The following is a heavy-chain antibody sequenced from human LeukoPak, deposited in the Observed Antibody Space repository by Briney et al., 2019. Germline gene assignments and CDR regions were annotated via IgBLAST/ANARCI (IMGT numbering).Heavy chain of an antibody. CDR2: ISSSSSYI. CDR3: AKDFARFITGHDFDN. CDR1: GFTFSSYS. J-gene: IGHJ4*02. D-gene: IGHD3-10*01. Sequence: GGSLRLSCAASGFTFSSYSMNWVRQAPGKGLEWVSSISSSSSYIYYADSVKGRFTISRDNAKNSLYLQMNSLRAEDTAVYYCAKDFARFITGHDFDNWGQGTLVTVSS. V-gene: IGHV3-21*01.